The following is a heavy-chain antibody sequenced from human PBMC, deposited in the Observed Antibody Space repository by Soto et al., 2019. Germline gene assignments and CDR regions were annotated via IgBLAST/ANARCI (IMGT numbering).Heavy chain of an antibody. J-gene: IGHJ5*02. CDR2: IFTRSSQI. Sequence: ELQLVESGGGLVRPGGSLRLSCTASGFAFSSFNMNWVRQAPGKGLEWVSSIFTRSSQIYYADSVKGRFTISRDDAKNYLFLKMSSMSEEHTAVYNCARDLIAGQSLVMAWSPPWGQGTLVTFSS. V-gene: IGHV3-21*01. D-gene: IGHD3-16*02. CDR3: ARDLIAGQSLVMAWSPP. CDR1: GFAFSSFN.